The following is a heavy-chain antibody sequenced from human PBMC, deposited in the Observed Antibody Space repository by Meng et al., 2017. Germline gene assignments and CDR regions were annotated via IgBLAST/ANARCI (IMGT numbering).Heavy chain of an antibody. CDR2: IYYSGST. CDR1: GGSISSSSYY. CDR3: ARALGTAMVTSWFDP. J-gene: IGHJ5*01. D-gene: IGHD5-18*01. V-gene: IGHV4-39*07. Sequence: SETLSLTCTVSGGSISSSSYYWGWIRQPPGKGLEWIGSIYYSGSTYYNPSLKSRVTISVDTSKNQFSLKLSSVTAADTAVYYCARALGTAMVTSWFDPWGQGTRVTVSS.